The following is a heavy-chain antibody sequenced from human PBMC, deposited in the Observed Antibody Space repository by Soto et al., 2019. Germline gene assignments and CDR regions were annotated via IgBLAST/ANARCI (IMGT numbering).Heavy chain of an antibody. J-gene: IGHJ4*02. CDR1: AGTFSSYA. CDR2: IIPIFGTA. Sequence: QVQLVQSGAEVQKPGSSVKVSCKASAGTFSSYAISWVRQAPGQGLEWMGGIIPIFGTANYGQKFQGRVTITADEFTSTAYMELSSLRSEDTAVYYCARDLKPGYSSSWSRFDYCGQGTLVTVSS. CDR3: ARDLKPGYSSSWSRFDY. V-gene: IGHV1-69*01. D-gene: IGHD6-13*01.